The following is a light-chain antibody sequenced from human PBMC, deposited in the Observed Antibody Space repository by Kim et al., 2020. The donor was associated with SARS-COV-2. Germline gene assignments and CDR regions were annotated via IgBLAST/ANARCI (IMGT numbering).Light chain of an antibody. J-gene: IGKJ2*01. V-gene: IGKV1-5*03. Sequence: DIQMTQSPSTLSASVGDTVTIFCRASESFSSWLAWYQQKPGKAPNLLIYKASNLESGVPSRFSGSESGTEFTLTITSLQPDDFATYYCQQYYIFPYTFGQGTKLEI. CDR1: ESFSSW. CDR2: KAS. CDR3: QQYYIFPYT.